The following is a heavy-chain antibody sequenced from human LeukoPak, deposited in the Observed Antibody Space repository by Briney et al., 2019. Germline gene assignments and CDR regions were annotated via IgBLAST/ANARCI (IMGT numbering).Heavy chain of an antibody. D-gene: IGHD2-2*01. CDR1: GFTFSSYW. V-gene: IGHV3-7*01. CDR2: IKQDGSEK. J-gene: IGHJ6*03. Sequence: PGGSLRLSCAASGFTFSSYWMTWVRQAPGKGLEWVASIKQDGSEKYYVDSVKGRFTISRDNAENSLYLQMNSLRAEDTAVYYCARALGHQLLPGYFYYMDVWGKGTTVTVSS. CDR3: ARALGHQLLPGYFYYMDV.